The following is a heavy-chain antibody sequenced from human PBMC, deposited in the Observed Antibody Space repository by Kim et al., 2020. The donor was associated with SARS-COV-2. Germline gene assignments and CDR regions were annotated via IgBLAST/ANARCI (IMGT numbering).Heavy chain of an antibody. CDR3: ARVSHYYDAFDI. V-gene: IGHV3-13*01. CDR1: GFTFSSYD. Sequence: GGSLRLSCAASGFTFSSYDMHWVRQATGKGLEWVSAIGTAGDTYYPGSVKGRFTISRENAKNSLYLQMNSLRAGDTAVYYCARVSHYYDAFDIWGQGTMVTVSS. D-gene: IGHD3-22*01. J-gene: IGHJ3*02. CDR2: IGTAGDT.